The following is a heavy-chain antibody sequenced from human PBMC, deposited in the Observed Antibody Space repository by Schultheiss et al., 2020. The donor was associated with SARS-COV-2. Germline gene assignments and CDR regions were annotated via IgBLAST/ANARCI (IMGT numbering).Heavy chain of an antibody. Sequence: GGSLRLSCAASGFTFSTYGMHWVRQAPGKGLEWVAVTWFDGSNEYYADSVKGRFTISRDNSKNTLYLQMNSLRAEDTAVYYCAKSDRSRPYYGMDVWGQGTTVTVSS. CDR1: GFTFSTYG. J-gene: IGHJ6*02. CDR2: TWFDGSNE. V-gene: IGHV3-30*02. CDR3: AKSDRSRPYYGMDV.